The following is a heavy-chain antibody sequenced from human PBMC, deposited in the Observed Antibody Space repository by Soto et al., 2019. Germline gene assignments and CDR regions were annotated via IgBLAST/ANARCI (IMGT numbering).Heavy chain of an antibody. D-gene: IGHD3-10*01. J-gene: IGHJ6*02. V-gene: IGHV3-48*01. CDR1: GFTFSSYS. CDR2: ISSSGRTI. Sequence: GGSLRLSCGASGFTFSSYSMNWVRQAPGKGLEWVSYISSSGRTIYYADSVKGRFTISRDNAKNSLYLQMNSLRAEDTAVYYCARPTYYYGSGSSEYYYYYGLDVWGQGTTVTVSS. CDR3: ARPTYYYGSGSSEYYYYYGLDV.